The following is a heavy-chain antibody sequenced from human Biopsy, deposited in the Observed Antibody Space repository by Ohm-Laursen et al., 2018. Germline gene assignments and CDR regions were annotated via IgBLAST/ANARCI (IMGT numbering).Heavy chain of an antibody. CDR3: ARGRLSGTRRALDI. J-gene: IGHJ3*02. CDR2: MNPKSGDT. Sequence: GAPVKVSCKTSGYTFINYDIHWVRQASGQGLEWMGWMNPKSGDTGYAHKFQGRVTMSRNTSISTANLEMSSLRSEDTAVYYCARGRLSGTRRALDIWGQGTMVTVSS. D-gene: IGHD1-7*01. CDR1: GYTFINYD. V-gene: IGHV1-8*01.